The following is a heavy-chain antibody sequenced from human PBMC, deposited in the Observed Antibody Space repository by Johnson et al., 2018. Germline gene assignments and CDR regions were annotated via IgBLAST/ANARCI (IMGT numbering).Heavy chain of an antibody. CDR2: ISYSGSPI. D-gene: IGHD5-18*01. J-gene: IGHJ3*02. CDR3: ARLSKDTIRDDSFDI. Sequence: QVQLVQSGGGLVKPGGSLILSCVASGFTFIDYYMSWIRQAPGKGLEWVSYISYSGSPIYYADSVKGRFTISRDNAMNSLFLQMNILKDEDTARYYWARLSKDTIRDDSFDIWGQGTLVTVSS. V-gene: IGHV3-11*01. CDR1: GFTFIDYY.